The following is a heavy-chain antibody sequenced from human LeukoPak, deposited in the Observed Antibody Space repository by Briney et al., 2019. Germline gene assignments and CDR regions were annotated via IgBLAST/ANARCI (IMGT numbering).Heavy chain of an antibody. V-gene: IGHV4-39*07. D-gene: IGHD6-13*01. Sequence: SETLSLTCTVSGGSISSSSYYWGWIRQPPGKGLEWIGSIYYSGSTYYNPSLKSRVTISVDTSKNQFSLKLSSVTAADTAVYYCARQSSSWPYWGQGTLVTVSS. CDR2: IYYSGST. J-gene: IGHJ4*02. CDR1: GGSISSSSYY. CDR3: ARQSSSWPY.